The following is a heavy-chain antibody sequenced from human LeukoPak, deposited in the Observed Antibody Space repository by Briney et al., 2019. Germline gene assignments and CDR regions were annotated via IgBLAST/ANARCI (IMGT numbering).Heavy chain of an antibody. CDR1: RFTFSNYG. V-gene: IGHV3-30*18. Sequence: GRSLRLSCAASRFTFSNYGMHWVRQAPGKGLEWVAVISYDGSNEYYADSVKGRFTISRDNSKNMLYLQMNSLRAEDTAVYYCAKDVSAARLGVGSFYFAMDVWGQGTTVTVSS. D-gene: IGHD6-6*01. J-gene: IGHJ6*02. CDR2: ISYDGSNE. CDR3: AKDVSAARLGVGSFYFAMDV.